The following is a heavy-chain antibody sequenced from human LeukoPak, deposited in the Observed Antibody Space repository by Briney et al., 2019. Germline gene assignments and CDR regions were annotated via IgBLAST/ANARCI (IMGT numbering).Heavy chain of an antibody. CDR3: ARGTTVTTRHYMDV. CDR2: INPNSGST. CDR1: GYTFTGYY. D-gene: IGHD4-11*01. J-gene: IGHJ6*03. V-gene: IGHV1-2*02. Sequence: PGASVKVSCKASGYTFTGYYMHWVRQAPGQGLEWMGWINPNSGSTNYAQKFQGRVTMTRDTSISTAYMEMSRLRSDDIAVYYCARGTTVTTRHYMDVWGKGTTVTVTS.